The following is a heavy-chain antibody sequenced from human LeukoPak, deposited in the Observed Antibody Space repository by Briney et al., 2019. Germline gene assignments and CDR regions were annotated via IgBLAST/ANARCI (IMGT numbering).Heavy chain of an antibody. V-gene: IGHV4-61*02. CDR1: GGSINSGDYH. Sequence: SETLSLTCTVSGGSINSGDYHWSWIRLPAGKGREWIGRIYITGSTNYNPSLKSRVTMSVDTSKNQFSLRLNSMTAADTAVYYCARGSPVEAFDIWGQGTMVTVSS. J-gene: IGHJ3*02. D-gene: IGHD5-24*01. CDR2: IYITGST. CDR3: ARGSPVEAFDI.